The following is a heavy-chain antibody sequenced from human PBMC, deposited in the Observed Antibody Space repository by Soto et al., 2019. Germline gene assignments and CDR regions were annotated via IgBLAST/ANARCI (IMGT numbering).Heavy chain of an antibody. D-gene: IGHD2-2*01. CDR1: GGSISSSSYY. CDR3: ARLIGYCSSTSCYFVY. J-gene: IGHJ4*02. Sequence: SETLSLTCTVSGGSISSSSYYWGWIRQPPGKGLEWIGSIYYSGNTYYNPSLKRRVTISVDTSKNHFSLKLSSVTAADTAVYYCARLIGYCSSTSCYFVYWGQGTLVTVSS. V-gene: IGHV4-39*02. CDR2: IYYSGNT.